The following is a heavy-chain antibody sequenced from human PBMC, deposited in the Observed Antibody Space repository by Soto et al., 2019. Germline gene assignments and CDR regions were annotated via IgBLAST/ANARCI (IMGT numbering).Heavy chain of an antibody. CDR1: GGSISSGGYY. CDR3: ARDAYYYGSGSYYNYFDY. V-gene: IGHV4-31*03. J-gene: IGHJ4*02. Sequence: PSETLSLTCTVSGGSISSGGYYWSWIRQHPGKGLEWIGYIYYSGSTYYNPSLKSRVTISVDTSKNQFSLKLSSVTAADTAVYYCARDAYYYGSGSYYNYFDYWGQGTLVTVSS. CDR2: IYYSGST. D-gene: IGHD3-10*01.